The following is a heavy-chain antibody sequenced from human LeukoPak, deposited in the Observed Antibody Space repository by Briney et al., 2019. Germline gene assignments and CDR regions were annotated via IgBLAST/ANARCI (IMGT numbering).Heavy chain of an antibody. CDR3: ARDPSYDSPFDY. V-gene: IGHV1-18*01. CDR1: GGTFSSYG. J-gene: IGHJ4*02. D-gene: IGHD3-22*01. CDR2: ISAYNGNT. Sequence: ASVKVSCKASGGTFSSYGISWVRQAPGQGLEWMGWISAYNGNTNYAQKLQGRVTMTTDTSTSTAYMELRSLRSDDTAVYYCARDPSYDSPFDYWGQGTLVTVSS.